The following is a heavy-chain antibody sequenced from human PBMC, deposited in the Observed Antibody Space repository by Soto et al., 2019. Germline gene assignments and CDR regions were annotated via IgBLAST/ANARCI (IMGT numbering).Heavy chain of an antibody. CDR2: IKSKTDGGTT. CDR3: GKGRSYYYYYGVDV. Sequence: GGSQRLSCAASGFTCSSYAMNWVRQAPGKGLEWVGRIKSKTDGGTTDYAAPVKGRFTISRDDSKNTLYLQMNSLKTEDTAVYYCGKGRSYYYYYGVDVWGQGTTVTVSS. J-gene: IGHJ6*02. CDR1: GFTCSSYA. V-gene: IGHV3-15*01. D-gene: IGHD1-26*01.